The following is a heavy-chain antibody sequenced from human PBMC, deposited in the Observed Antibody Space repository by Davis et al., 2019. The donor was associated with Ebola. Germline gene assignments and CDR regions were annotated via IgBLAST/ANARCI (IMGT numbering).Heavy chain of an antibody. CDR2: IWYDGSNK. CDR1: GFTFSSYG. CDR3: AKDPRGVSAGGTYYFDF. J-gene: IGHJ4*02. Sequence: LSLTCAASGFTFSSYGMHWVRQAPGKGLEWVAVIWYDGSNKYYADSVKGRFTISRDNSKNTLYLQMNSLRADDTAIYYCAKDPRGVSAGGTYYFDFWGQGTLVTVSS. V-gene: IGHV3-33*06. D-gene: IGHD6-13*01.